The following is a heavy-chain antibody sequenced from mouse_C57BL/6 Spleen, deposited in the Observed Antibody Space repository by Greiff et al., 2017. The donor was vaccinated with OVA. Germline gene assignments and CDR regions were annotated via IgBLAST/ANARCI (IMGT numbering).Heavy chain of an antibody. CDR1: GFPFNTYA. Sequence: VQLKESGGGLVQPQGSLKLSCAASGFPFNTYAMHWVRQAPGKGLEWVARIRSKSSNYATYYADSVKDRFTISRDDSQSMLYLQMNNLKTEDTAMYYCVRDLLRDYAMDYWGQGTSVTVSS. J-gene: IGHJ4*01. D-gene: IGHD1-1*01. V-gene: IGHV10-3*01. CDR2: IRSKSSNYAT. CDR3: VRDLLRDYAMDY.